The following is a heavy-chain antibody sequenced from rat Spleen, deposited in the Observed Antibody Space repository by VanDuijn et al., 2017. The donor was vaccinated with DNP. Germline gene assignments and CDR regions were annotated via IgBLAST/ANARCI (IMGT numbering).Heavy chain of an antibody. CDR2: ITYDGVGT. J-gene: IGHJ2*01. CDR1: GFTFSTYY. Sequence: EVQLVESGGGLVQPGGSIHLSCAASGFTFSTYYMAWVRQAPTKGLEWVASITYDGVGTSYRDSVKGRFTISRDIAKSSLYLQMDSLRSEDTATYYCSTGRGGPDYWGQGVMVTVSS. D-gene: IGHD1-11*01. CDR3: STGRGGPDY. V-gene: IGHV5-20*01.